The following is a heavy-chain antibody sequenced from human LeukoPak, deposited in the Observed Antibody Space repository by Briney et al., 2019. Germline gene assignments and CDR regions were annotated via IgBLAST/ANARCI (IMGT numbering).Heavy chain of an antibody. CDR3: ARRDGGSGWFDP. J-gene: IGHJ5*02. V-gene: IGHV4-34*01. CDR2: INDSGST. CDR1: GGSFSGYY. Sequence: SETLSLTCAVYGGSFSGYYWSWIRQPPGKGLEWVWEINDSGSTNYNPYLKSRVTISVDTSKTQFSLKLSSVTAAATAVYYCARRDGGSGWFDPWGQGTLVTVSS. D-gene: IGHD3-10*01.